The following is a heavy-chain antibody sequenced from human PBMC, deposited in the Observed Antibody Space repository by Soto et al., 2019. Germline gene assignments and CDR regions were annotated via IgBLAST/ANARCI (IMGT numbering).Heavy chain of an antibody. Sequence: ASVKVSCKASGGTFSRYAISWVRQAPGQGLEWMGGVIPVFRRPDYAQKFQGRLTISADQSTGTVYMELSRLRSEDTAVYYCARVPPGTGMVDNYYYYGMDVWGQGTTVTVSS. J-gene: IGHJ6*02. CDR1: GGTFSRYA. CDR2: VIPVFRRP. V-gene: IGHV1-69*13. D-gene: IGHD2-8*01. CDR3: ARVPPGTGMVDNYYYYGMDV.